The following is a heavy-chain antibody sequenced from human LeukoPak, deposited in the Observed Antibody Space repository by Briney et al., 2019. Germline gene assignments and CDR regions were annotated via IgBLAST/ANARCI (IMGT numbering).Heavy chain of an antibody. CDR1: GASISSSTYY. CDR3: ARYLRAEYFQY. Sequence: SETLSLTCMVSGASISSSTYYWGWVRQPPGKGLEWIGSIYYRGTTHYNPSLESRVTISVDTSKNRLSLKMSSVTAADTAVYYCARYLRAEYFQYWGQGTLVTVSS. V-gene: IGHV4-39*01. CDR2: IYYRGTT. J-gene: IGHJ1*01.